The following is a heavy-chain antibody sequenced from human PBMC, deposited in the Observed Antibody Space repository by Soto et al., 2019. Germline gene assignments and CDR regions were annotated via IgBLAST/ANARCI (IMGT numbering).Heavy chain of an antibody. CDR3: ARRLPDGKFDS. D-gene: IGHD1-1*01. CDR1: GYNFIEYS. J-gene: IGHJ4*02. V-gene: IGHV1-8*01. Sequence: ASVKVSCKASGYNFIEYSINWVRQAPGQGLEWMGWMNPKSGHTAHAQKIQGRVILTRDTSINTVYMELSSLTSGDTAVYFCARRLPDGKFDSWGRGTQVTVSS. CDR2: MNPKSGHT.